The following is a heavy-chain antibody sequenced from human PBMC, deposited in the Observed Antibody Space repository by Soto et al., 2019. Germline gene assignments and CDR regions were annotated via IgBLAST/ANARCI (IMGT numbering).Heavy chain of an antibody. J-gene: IGHJ5*02. CDR1: GFTFSSYG. CDR3: ARGGRYDDFWSGFAATPNWSDH. D-gene: IGHD3-3*01. Sequence: QVQLVESGGGVVQPGRSLRLSCAASGFTFSSYGMHWVRQAPGKGLEWVAVIWYDGSNKYYADSVKGRITISRDNSKNALYLQMISLRAEDTAVYYCARGGRYDDFWSGFAATPNWSDHWGQGTLVTVSS. CDR2: IWYDGSNK. V-gene: IGHV3-33*01.